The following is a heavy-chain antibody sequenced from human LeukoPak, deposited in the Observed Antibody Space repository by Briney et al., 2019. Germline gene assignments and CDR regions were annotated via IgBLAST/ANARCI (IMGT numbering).Heavy chain of an antibody. Sequence: SETLSLTCTVSGGSISSYHRSLIRPPPGKGLEWIGYIYYCGSPNYNPSLKSRVTISVDTSKNQFSLKLSSVTAADTAVYYCAREIVGAINWFDPWGQGTLVTVSS. V-gene: IGHV4-59*01. J-gene: IGHJ5*02. CDR1: GGSISSYH. D-gene: IGHD1-26*01. CDR3: AREIVGAINWFDP. CDR2: IYYCGSP.